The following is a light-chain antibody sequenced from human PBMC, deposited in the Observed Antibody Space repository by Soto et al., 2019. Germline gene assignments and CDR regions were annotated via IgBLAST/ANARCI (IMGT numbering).Light chain of an antibody. J-gene: IGLJ2*01. CDR2: VGTGGIVG. Sequence: QPVLTQPPSASASLGASVTLTCTLSSGYSNYKVDWYQQRPGKGPRFVMRVGTGGIVGSKGDGIPDRFSVLGSGLNRYLTIKNIQEEAESDYHCGADHGSGSNFAVVFGGGIQLTVL. V-gene: IGLV9-49*01. CDR1: SGYSNYK. CDR3: GADHGSGSNFAVV.